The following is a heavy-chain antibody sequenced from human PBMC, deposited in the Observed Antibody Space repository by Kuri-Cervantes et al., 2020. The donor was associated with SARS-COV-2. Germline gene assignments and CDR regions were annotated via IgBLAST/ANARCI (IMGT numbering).Heavy chain of an antibody. Sequence: GGSLRLSCATSGFSFSNYGMHWVRQAPGKGLEWVTFISYDGSNKYYADSVKGRFTISRDNSKNTLYLQMNSLRAEDTAVYYCARSIVVVPAPFDYWGQGTLVTVSS. CDR1: GFSFSNYG. J-gene: IGHJ4*02. D-gene: IGHD2-2*01. CDR2: ISYDGSNK. V-gene: IGHV3-30*03. CDR3: ARSIVVVPAPFDY.